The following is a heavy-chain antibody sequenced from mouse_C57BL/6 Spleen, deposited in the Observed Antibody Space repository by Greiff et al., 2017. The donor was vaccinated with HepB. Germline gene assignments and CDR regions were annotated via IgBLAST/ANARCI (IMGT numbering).Heavy chain of an antibody. Sequence: EVKLMESGPELVKPGASVKISCKASGYSFTGYYMNWVKQSPEKSLEWIGEINPSTGGTTYNQKFKAKATLTVDKSSSTAYMQLKSLTSEDSAVYYCAGYYGSSAFAYWGQGTLVTVSA. CDR3: AGYYGSSAFAY. CDR2: INPSTGGT. CDR1: GYSFTGYY. V-gene: IGHV1-42*01. D-gene: IGHD1-1*01. J-gene: IGHJ3*01.